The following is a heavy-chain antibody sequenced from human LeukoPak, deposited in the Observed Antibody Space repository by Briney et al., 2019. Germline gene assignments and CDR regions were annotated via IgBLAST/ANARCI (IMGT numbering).Heavy chain of an antibody. CDR3: ARGMCSTTNCYFLGYYYMDV. D-gene: IGHD2-2*01. CDR2: IYTSGST. V-gene: IGHV4-4*07. CDR1: GGSISSYY. Sequence: SETLSLTCTVSGGSISSYYWSWIRQPAGKGLEWIGRIYTSGSTNYNPPLKSRVTMPVDTSKNHLSLKLSSVTAADTAVYYCARGMCSTTNCYFLGYYYMDVWGTGTTVTVSS. J-gene: IGHJ6*03.